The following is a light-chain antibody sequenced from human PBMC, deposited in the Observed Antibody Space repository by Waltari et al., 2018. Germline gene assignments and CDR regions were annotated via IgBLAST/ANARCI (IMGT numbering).Light chain of an antibody. CDR2: RAS. Sequence: HMTHPPSTLSASVGARLTITCRASQGINTWLAWYQQKPGKAPKLLIHRASTLETGVPSRFSGSGSGTEFTLTISSLQPEDFATYYCQQYNSYSTFGPGTRVDIK. J-gene: IGKJ3*01. V-gene: IGKV1-5*03. CDR1: QGINTW. CDR3: QQYNSYST.